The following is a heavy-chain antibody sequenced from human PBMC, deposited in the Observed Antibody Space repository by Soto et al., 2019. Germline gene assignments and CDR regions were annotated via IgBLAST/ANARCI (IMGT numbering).Heavy chain of an antibody. CDR3: ASRPHYYDSSDVTPTPNWFDP. Sequence: GGSLRLSCAASGFTFSSYAMHWVRQAPGKGLEWVAVISYDGSNKYYADSVKGRFTISRDNSKNTLYLQMNSLRAEDTAVYYCASRPHYYDSSDVTPTPNWFDPWGQGTLVTVSS. CDR1: GFTFSSYA. CDR2: ISYDGSNK. V-gene: IGHV3-30-3*01. J-gene: IGHJ5*02. D-gene: IGHD3-22*01.